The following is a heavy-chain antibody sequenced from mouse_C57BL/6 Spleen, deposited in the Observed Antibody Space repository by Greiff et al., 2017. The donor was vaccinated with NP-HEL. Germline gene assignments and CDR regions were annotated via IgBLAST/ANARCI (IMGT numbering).Heavy chain of an antibody. D-gene: IGHD1-1*01. V-gene: IGHV1-58*01. CDR3: ARRDYGSSYYFDY. J-gene: IGHJ2*01. Sequence: VQLKESGAELVRPGSSVKMSCKTSGYTFTSYGINWVKQRPGQGLEWIGYIYIGNGYTEYNEKFKGKATLTSDTSSSTAYMQLSSLTSEDSAIYFCARRDYGSSYYFDYWGQGTTLTVSS. CDR2: IYIGNGYT. CDR1: GYTFTSYG.